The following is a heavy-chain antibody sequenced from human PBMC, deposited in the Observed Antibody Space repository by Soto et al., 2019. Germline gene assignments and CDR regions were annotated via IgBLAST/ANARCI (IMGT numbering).Heavy chain of an antibody. CDR1: GFTVSSNY. Sequence: EVQVVETGGGWIQPGGSLRLSCAVSGFTVSSNYMSWVRQPPGKGPVWVSDIYSGGSTYYADSVKGRFTISRDNSKNTLYLQMNSLRVEDTAVYYRARERDRHNPNWFDLWGQGTLVTVSS. CDR3: ARERDRHNPNWFDL. J-gene: IGHJ5*02. CDR2: IYSGGST. V-gene: IGHV3-53*02.